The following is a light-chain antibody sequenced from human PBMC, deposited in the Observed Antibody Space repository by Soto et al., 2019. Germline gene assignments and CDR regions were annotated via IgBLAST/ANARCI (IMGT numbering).Light chain of an antibody. J-gene: IGKJ2*01. CDR2: GSS. CDR1: QSVSSNH. Sequence: EIVLTQSPGTLSLSPGERATLSCRASQSVSSNHLAWYQQKPGQAPRLLIYGSSSRATGIPDRFSRSGSGTDFTLTISRPVPEDFAVYFCHLYGGSPPHTSGQGTKVQIK. CDR3: HLYGGSPPHT. V-gene: IGKV3-20*01.